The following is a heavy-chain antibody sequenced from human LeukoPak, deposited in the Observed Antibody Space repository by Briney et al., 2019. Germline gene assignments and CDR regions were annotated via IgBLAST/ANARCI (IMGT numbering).Heavy chain of an antibody. D-gene: IGHD1-1*01. J-gene: IGHJ4*02. CDR1: GFTFSSYW. Sequence: GGSLRLSCAASGFTFSSYWMHWVRQPPGKGLVWVSRINSDGSRTGYADSVKGRFTISRDNAKNTLYLQMNRLRAEDTAMYYCARDIGDNPGWGQGTLVTVSS. CDR2: INSDGSRT. V-gene: IGHV3-74*01. CDR3: ARDIGDNPG.